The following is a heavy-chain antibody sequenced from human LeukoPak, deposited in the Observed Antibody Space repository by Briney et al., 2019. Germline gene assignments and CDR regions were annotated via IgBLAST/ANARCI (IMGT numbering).Heavy chain of an antibody. CDR3: ARDNGAGGALFGEPNNAFDI. J-gene: IGHJ3*02. V-gene: IGHV4-31*03. CDR1: GGSISSGDYF. Sequence: PSETLSLTCTVSGGSISSGDYFWSWIRQHPGKGLEWIGYIHYSGSTYSNPSLKSRITISVDTSNNQFSLKLSSVTAADTAVYYCARDNGAGGALFGEPNNAFDIWGQGTMVTVSS. D-gene: IGHD3-10*02. CDR2: IHYSGST.